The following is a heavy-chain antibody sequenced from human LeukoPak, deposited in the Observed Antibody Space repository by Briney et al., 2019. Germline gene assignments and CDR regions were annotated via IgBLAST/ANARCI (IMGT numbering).Heavy chain of an antibody. D-gene: IGHD6-19*01. J-gene: IGHJ4*02. CDR3: ARAFPTLAVAGAFFDY. V-gene: IGHV3-53*05. CDR1: GFTVSSNY. CDR2: IYSGGST. Sequence: PGGSLRLSCAASGFTVSSNYMSWVRQAPGKGLEWVSVIYSGGSTYYADSVKGRFTISRDNSKNTLYLQMNSLRAEDTAVYYCARAFPTLAVAGAFFDYWGQGTLVTVSS.